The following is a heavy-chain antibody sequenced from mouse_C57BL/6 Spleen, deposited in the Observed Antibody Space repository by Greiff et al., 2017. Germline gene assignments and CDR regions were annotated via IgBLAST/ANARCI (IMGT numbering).Heavy chain of an antibody. J-gene: IGHJ1*03. D-gene: IGHD1-1*01. CDR2: IDPENGDT. V-gene: IGHV14-4*01. CDR3: TLYGSSYWYFDV. Sequence: EVQGVESGAELVRPGASVKLSCTASGFNIKDDYMHWVKQRPEQGLEWIGWIDPENGDTEYASKFQGKATITADTSSNTAYLQLSSLTSEDTAVYYCTLYGSSYWYFDVWGTGTTVTVSS. CDR1: GFNIKDDY.